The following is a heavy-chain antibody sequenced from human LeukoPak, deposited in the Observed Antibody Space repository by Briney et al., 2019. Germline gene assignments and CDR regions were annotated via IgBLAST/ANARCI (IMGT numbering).Heavy chain of an antibody. D-gene: IGHD6-19*01. CDR1: GFTFSSYA. CDR2: ISYDGSNK. CDR3: ARGPYSSGWYLDY. Sequence: GGSLRLSCAASGFTFSSYAMHWVRQAPGKGLEWVAVISYDGSNKYYADSVKGRFTISRDNSKSTLYLQMNSLRAEDTAVYYCARGPYSSGWYLDYWGQGTLVTVSS. V-gene: IGHV3-30-3*01. J-gene: IGHJ4*02.